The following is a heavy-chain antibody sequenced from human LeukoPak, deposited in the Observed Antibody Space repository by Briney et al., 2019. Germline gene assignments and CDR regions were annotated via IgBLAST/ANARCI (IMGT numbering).Heavy chain of an antibody. D-gene: IGHD3-22*01. V-gene: IGHV3-48*03. Sequence: GGSLRLSCAASGFTFSSYEMNWVRQAPGKGLEWVSYLSRSGINIYYADSVKGRFTISRDNAKISLYLQMNSLRAEDTAVYYCARRVIVVGLDYWGQGTLVTVSS. J-gene: IGHJ4*02. CDR2: LSRSGINI. CDR1: GFTFSSYE. CDR3: ARRVIVVGLDY.